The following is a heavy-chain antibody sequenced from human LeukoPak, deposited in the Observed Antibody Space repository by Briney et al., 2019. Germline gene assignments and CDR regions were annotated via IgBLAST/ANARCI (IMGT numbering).Heavy chain of an antibody. CDR1: GGSINDYY. J-gene: IGHJ3*01. Sequence: PSETLSLTCTVSGGSINDYYWSWIRQSAGKGLECIGRIYASGSTHYNPSLKSRVTMSVDTSKNRFSLNLSSVIAADTAVYYCASFGGSGYAYDAFDAWGQGRMVTVSS. V-gene: IGHV4-4*07. D-gene: IGHD5-12*01. CDR2: IYASGST. CDR3: ASFGGSGYAYDAFDA.